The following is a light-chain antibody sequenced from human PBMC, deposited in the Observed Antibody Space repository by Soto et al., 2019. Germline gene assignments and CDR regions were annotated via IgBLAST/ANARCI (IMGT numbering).Light chain of an antibody. CDR3: QQYGSSPIT. CDR1: QSVSSN. V-gene: IGKV3-20*01. CDR2: GAS. Sequence: IVMTQSPATLSVSPGERSNLSCRASQSVSSNLAWYQQKPGQAPRLLIYGASTRATGIPDRFSGSGSGTDFTLTISRLEPEDFAVYYCQQYGSSPITFGQGTRLEI. J-gene: IGKJ5*01.